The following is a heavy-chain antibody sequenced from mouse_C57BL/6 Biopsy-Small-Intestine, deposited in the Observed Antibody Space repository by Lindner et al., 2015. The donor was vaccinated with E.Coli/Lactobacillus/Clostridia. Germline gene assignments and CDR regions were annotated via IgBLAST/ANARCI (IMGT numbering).Heavy chain of an antibody. CDR2: TYPNNGGT. CDR1: GYTFTDYN. CDR3: TRYWGDY. Sequence: VQLQESGPELVKPGASVKISCKASGYTFTDYNMDWVKQSHGKSLEWIGYTYPNNGGTGYNQKFKNKATLTVDKSSSTAYMELHSLTSEDSAVYFCTRYWGDYWGQGTTLTVSS. V-gene: IGHV1-34*02. D-gene: IGHD4-1*01. J-gene: IGHJ2*01.